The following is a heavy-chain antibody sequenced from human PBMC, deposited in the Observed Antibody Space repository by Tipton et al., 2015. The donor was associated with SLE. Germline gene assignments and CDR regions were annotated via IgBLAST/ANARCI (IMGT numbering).Heavy chain of an antibody. J-gene: IGHJ4*02. V-gene: IGHV4-4*02. Sequence: TLSLTCAVSGGTIRSSNWWSWVRQPPGKGLEWIGEIDHSGSTNSNPSLKSRVSMSVDTSKNQFSLRLSSVTDADTAVYYCARSDYSHWDDYWGQGTLVTVSS. CDR3: ARSDYSHWDDY. CDR1: GGTIRSSNW. D-gene: IGHD4-11*01. CDR2: IDHSGST.